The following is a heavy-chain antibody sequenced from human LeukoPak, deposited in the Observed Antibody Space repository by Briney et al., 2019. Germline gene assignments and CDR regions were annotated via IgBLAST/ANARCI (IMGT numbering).Heavy chain of an antibody. V-gene: IGHV3-21*01. J-gene: IGHJ4*02. CDR2: ISSSSSYI. Sequence: GGSLRLSCAASGFTFSSYSMNWVRQAPGKGLEWVSSISSSSSYIYYADSVKGRFTISRDNAKNPLYLQMNSLRAEDTAVYYCASNHYYDSIGYYREHYYFDYWGQGTLVTVSS. CDR1: GFTFSSYS. D-gene: IGHD3-22*01. CDR3: ASNHYYDSIGYYREHYYFDY.